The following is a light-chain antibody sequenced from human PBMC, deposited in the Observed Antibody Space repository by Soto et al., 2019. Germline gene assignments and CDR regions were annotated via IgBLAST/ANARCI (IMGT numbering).Light chain of an antibody. CDR1: QSVLYSSNNKNY. CDR2: WAS. J-gene: IGKJ4*01. Sequence: DIVMTQSPDSLAVSLGERATINCKSSQSVLYSSNNKNYLAWYQQKPGQPPKLLIYWASTRESGVPDRFSGSGSGTDFAHTISSLQAEDVAVYYCQQYYSPPVTFGGGKKVEIK. CDR3: QQYYSPPVT. V-gene: IGKV4-1*01.